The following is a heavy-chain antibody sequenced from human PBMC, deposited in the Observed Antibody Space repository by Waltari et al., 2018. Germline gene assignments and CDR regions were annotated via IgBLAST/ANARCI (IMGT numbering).Heavy chain of an antibody. V-gene: IGHV3-74*01. CDR3: ARLAPKTYRSPVPGRDYYYGLDV. J-gene: IGHJ6*02. CDR1: GFTDSNHW. CDR2: INGDGSTS. D-gene: IGHD6-13*01. Sequence: EEQLVESGGGLVQPGDSLRLSCAASGFTDSNHWLHWVRQAPGKGLVCVSRINGDGSTSNYADSVKGRFTISRDNTKKTLYLQMKRLRVEDTAVYYCARLAPKTYRSPVPGRDYYYGLDVWGQGTTVTVSS.